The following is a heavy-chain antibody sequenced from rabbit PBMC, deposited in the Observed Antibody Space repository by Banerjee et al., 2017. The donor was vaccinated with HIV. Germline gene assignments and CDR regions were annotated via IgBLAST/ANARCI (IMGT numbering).Heavy chain of an antibody. D-gene: IGHD2-1*01. CDR1: KLDFSSSYW. CDR2: IYSGSSGST. J-gene: IGHJ6*01. Sequence: QEQLVEYGGDLVQPEGSLTLTCKASKLDFSSSYWICWVRQAPGKGLEWIACIYSGSSGSTYYASWVNGRFTISKTSSTTVTLQMNSLTAADTATYFCARDGGLFSLDLWGPGTLVTVS. V-gene: IGHV1S45*01. CDR3: ARDGGLFSLDL.